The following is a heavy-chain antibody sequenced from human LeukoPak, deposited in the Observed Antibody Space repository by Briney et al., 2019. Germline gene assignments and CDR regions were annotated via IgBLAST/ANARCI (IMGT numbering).Heavy chain of an antibody. CDR1: GFIFSTYG. V-gene: IGHV3-30*02. CDR2: IRYDGTNQ. D-gene: IGHD3-16*01. J-gene: IGHJ4*02. Sequence: GGSLRLSCAASGFIFSTYGMHWVRQSPGKGLEWVAFIRYDGTNQYCVDSVKGRFTISRDNAKNTVYLQMISLRPEDTAVYYCAKNVSDGDYFDFWGQGILVAVSS. CDR3: AKNVSDGDYFDF.